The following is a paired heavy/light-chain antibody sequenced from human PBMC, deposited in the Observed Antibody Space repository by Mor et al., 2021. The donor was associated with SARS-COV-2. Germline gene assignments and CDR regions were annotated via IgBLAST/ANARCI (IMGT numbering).Heavy chain of an antibody. CDR2: ISHTDGAT. CDR3: ARDEGHIYGLRAFDL. D-gene: IGHD5-18*01. J-gene: IGHJ3*01. CDR1: GFTFREHA. V-gene: IGHV3-23*01. Sequence: EGQLFESGGGFVQPGGSLRLSCVASGFTFREHAMSWVRQAPGQGLEWVSGISHTDGATYYPDSLRGRFTISTDSSKKTVYLQLRGLRAEDTAVYYCARDEGHIYGLRAFDLWGQGTMVTVSS.
Light chain of an antibody. CDR3: GSYTNSATAI. CDR2: DVT. V-gene: IGLV2-14*03. Sequence: QSALTQPASVSGSPGQSIAISCTGTSNDVGRYDYVSWYQQHPGKAPKLLIFDVTNRPSGVSSRFSGSKSGNTASLTISGLQADDEADYYCGSYTNSATAIFGGGTKVTVL. CDR1: SNDVGRYDY. J-gene: IGLJ2*01.